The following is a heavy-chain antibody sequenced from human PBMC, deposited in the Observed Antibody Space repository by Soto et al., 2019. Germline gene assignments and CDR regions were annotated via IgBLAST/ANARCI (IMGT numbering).Heavy chain of an antibody. J-gene: IGHJ3*02. D-gene: IGHD3-3*01. CDR2: ISAYNGNT. V-gene: IGHV1-18*01. CDR1: GYTFTIYG. Sequence: ASVKVSCKASGYTFTIYGSSWVRQAPGQGLEWMGWISAYNGNTNYAQKLQGRVTMTTDTSTSTAYMELRSLRSDDTAVYYCARKARFLEWLSTRPLDNAFDIWGQGTMVTVSS. CDR3: ARKARFLEWLSTRPLDNAFDI.